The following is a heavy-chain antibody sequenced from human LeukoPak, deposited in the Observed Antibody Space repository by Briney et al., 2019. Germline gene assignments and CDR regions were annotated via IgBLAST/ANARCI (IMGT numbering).Heavy chain of an antibody. J-gene: IGHJ4*02. CDR2: ISGSGGST. D-gene: IGHD3-22*01. V-gene: IGHV3-23*01. CDR1: GFTFSSYA. CDR3: AKRPGYYESSGYYFDY. Sequence: PGGSLRLSCAASGFTFSSYAMSWVRQAPGKGLEWVSSISGSGGSTFYADSVKGRFTISRDNSKNTLYLQMNSLRVEDTAVYYRAKRPGYYESSGYYFDYWGQGTLVTVSS.